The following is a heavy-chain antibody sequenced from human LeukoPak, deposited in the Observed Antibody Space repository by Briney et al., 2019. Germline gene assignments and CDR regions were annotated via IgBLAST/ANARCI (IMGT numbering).Heavy chain of an antibody. D-gene: IGHD2-8*01. J-gene: IGHJ6*02. CDR3: ADLNGRMDV. CDR2: ISGSGGST. Sequence: GGSLRLPCAASGFTFSSSAMSWVRRAPGKAWEWGSAISGSGGSTYYADSVKGRFTISRDNSKDTLYLQMHSLRAEDTAVYYCADLNGRMDVWGQGTTVTVSS. CDR1: GFTFSSSA. V-gene: IGHV3-23*01.